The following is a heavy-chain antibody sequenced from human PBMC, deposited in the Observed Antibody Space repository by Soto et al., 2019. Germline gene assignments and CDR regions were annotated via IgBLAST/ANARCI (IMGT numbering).Heavy chain of an antibody. Sequence: SLKRKCVGSGNSLTRDWISMVRKMPGKGLEWMGRIDPSDSYTNYSPSFQGHVTISADKSISTAYLQWSSLKASDTAMYYCARHVGIAAAGRDCWGQGTLVTVS. J-gene: IGHJ4*02. CDR2: IDPSDSYT. V-gene: IGHV5-10-1*01. CDR3: ARHVGIAAAGRDC. D-gene: IGHD6-13*01. CDR1: GNSLTRDW.